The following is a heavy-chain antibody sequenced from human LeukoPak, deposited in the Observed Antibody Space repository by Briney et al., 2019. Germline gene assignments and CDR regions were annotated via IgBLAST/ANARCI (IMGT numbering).Heavy chain of an antibody. D-gene: IGHD5-12*01. Sequence: GGSLRLFSEASGLTFSNSWMHWVRQIPGKGLVWVSRMYGDMRDISYADSVKGRFTISRDNAKNTVYLQMNSLRGEDTAVYYCARDLGLRGSTWGQGTLVTVSS. CDR2: MYGDMRDI. CDR1: GLTFSNSW. CDR3: ARDLGLRGST. V-gene: IGHV3-74*01. J-gene: IGHJ5*02.